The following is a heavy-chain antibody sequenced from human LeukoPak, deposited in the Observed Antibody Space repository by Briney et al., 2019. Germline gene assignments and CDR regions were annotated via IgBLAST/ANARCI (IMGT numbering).Heavy chain of an antibody. Sequence: GGSLRLSCAASGFTFDDYAMHWVRQAPGKGLEWVSLISWDGGSTYYADSVKGRFSISRDNSKNSLYLQMNSLRAEDTALYYCAKDLAGTLDVWGKGTTVTVSS. CDR3: AKDLAGTLDV. D-gene: IGHD7-27*01. CDR1: GFTFDDYA. V-gene: IGHV3-43D*03. CDR2: ISWDGGST. J-gene: IGHJ6*04.